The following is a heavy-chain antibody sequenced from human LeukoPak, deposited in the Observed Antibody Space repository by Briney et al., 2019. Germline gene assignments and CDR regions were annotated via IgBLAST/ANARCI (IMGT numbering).Heavy chain of an antibody. J-gene: IGHJ4*02. Sequence: SETLSLTCAVYGGSFSGYYWSWIRQPPGKGLEWIGEINHSGSTNYNPSLKSRVTISVDTSKNQFSLKLSSVTAADTAVYYCARVSVASNLYPDYWGQGTLVTVSS. CDR1: GGSFSGYY. CDR3: ARVSVASNLYPDY. CDR2: INHSGST. D-gene: IGHD6-19*01. V-gene: IGHV4-34*01.